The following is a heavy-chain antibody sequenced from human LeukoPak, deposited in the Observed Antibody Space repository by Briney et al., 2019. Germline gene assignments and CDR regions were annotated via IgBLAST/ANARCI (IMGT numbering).Heavy chain of an antibody. Sequence: ASVKVSCKASGGTFSSYDINWVRQATGQGLEWMGWMNPNSGNTGYAQKFQGRVTITRNTSISTAYMELSSLRSEDTAVYYCARGRSPELRVYAFDIWGQGTMVTVSS. CDR2: MNPNSGNT. D-gene: IGHD1-7*01. CDR3: ARGRSPELRVYAFDI. V-gene: IGHV1-8*03. CDR1: GGTFSSYD. J-gene: IGHJ3*02.